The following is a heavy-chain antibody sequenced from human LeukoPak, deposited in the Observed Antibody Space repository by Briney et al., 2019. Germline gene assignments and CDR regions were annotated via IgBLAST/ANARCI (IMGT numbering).Heavy chain of an antibody. CDR2: ISSSSSYI. Sequence: PGGSLRLSCAASGFTFSGYSMNWVRQAPGKGLEWVSSISSSSSYIYYADSVKGRFTISRDNAKNSLYLQMNSLRAEDTAVYYCARDRADIVATMGWFDPWGQGTLVTVSS. J-gene: IGHJ5*02. CDR1: GFTFSGYS. CDR3: ARDRADIVATMGWFDP. V-gene: IGHV3-21*01. D-gene: IGHD5-12*01.